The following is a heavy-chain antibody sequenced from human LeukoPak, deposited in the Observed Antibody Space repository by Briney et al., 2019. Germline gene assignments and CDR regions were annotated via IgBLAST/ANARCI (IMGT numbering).Heavy chain of an antibody. CDR3: ATDGDYVWAVSAY. CDR1: GYTFTTYD. V-gene: IGHV1-8*01. J-gene: IGHJ4*02. Sequence: ASVKVSCKASGYTFTTYDINWVRQAPGQGLEWMGWMNPNSGTTGYAQKFQGRVTMTRNTSISTAYMELSSLRSEDTAVYYCATDGDYVWAVSAYWGQGTLVTVSS. CDR2: MNPNSGTT. D-gene: IGHD3-16*01.